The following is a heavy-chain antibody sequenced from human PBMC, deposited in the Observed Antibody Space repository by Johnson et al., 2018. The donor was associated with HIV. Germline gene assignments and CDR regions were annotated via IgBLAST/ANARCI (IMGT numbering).Heavy chain of an antibody. Sequence: QVQLVESGGGLVQPGGSLRLSCSASGFTFSSYGMHWVRQAPGKGLEWVSFIRFDGNNKYYADSVKGRFTISRDNSKNTLYLQMNSLRAEDTAVYYCARVAPAHDAFDIWGQGTMVTVSS. CDR2: IRFDGNNK. CDR3: ARVAPAHDAFDI. J-gene: IGHJ3*02. D-gene: IGHD2-2*01. V-gene: IGHV3-30*02. CDR1: GFTFSSYG.